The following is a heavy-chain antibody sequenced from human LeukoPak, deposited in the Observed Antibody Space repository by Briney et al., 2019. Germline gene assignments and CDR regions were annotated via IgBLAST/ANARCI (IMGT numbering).Heavy chain of an antibody. CDR3: ARGRYDSSGYYRRYYYYYMDV. V-gene: IGHV4-59*12. CDR1: GRSISNKY. Sequence: SETLSLTCTVSGRSISNKYRSWVRQPPGEWLEWVGYIYNSGSTNYNPSRKSRVTILVDPSKVQFSLKLSSVTAADTAVFYCARGRYDSSGYYRRYYYYYMDVWGKGTTVTVSS. J-gene: IGHJ6*03. D-gene: IGHD3-22*01. CDR2: IYNSGST.